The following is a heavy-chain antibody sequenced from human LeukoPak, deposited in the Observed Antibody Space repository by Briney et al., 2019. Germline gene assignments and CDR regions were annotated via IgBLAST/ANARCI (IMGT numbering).Heavy chain of an antibody. CDR3: ASRTRFGELLLPPYYYYYGMDV. CDR2: IIPISGTA. CDR1: GGTFSSYA. D-gene: IGHD3-10*01. J-gene: IGHJ6*04. V-gene: IGHV1-69*13. Sequence: SVKVSCKASGGTFSSYAISWVRQAPGQGLEWMGGIIPISGTANYAQKFQGRVTITADESTSTAYMELSSPRSEDTAVYYCASRTRFGELLLPPYYYYYGMDVWGKGTTVTVSS.